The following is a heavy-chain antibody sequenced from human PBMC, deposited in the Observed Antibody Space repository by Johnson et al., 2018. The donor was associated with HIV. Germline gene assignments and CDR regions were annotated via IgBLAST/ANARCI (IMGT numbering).Heavy chain of an antibody. V-gene: IGHV3-30*04. J-gene: IGHJ3*02. CDR3: ARGSRYTYDYDSSGFLGAFDI. D-gene: IGHD3-22*01. Sequence: QVQLVESGGGVVQPGRSLRLSCAASGFTFSSYAMHWVRQAPGKGLEWVAVISYDGSSKYYADSVKGRFTISRDNSKNTLYLQMTSLRAEDTAVYYCARGSRYTYDYDSSGFLGAFDIWGQGTMVTVSS. CDR1: GFTFSSYA. CDR2: ISYDGSSK.